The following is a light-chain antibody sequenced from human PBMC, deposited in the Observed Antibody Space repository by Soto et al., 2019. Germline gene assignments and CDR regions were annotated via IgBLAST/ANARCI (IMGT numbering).Light chain of an antibody. J-gene: IGKJ1*01. CDR2: DAS. V-gene: IGKV1-5*01. Sequence: DIQMTQSPSSLSASVGDRVTITCRASQSISSYLNWYQQKPGKAPKVLIWDASSLQRGVPSRFTGSGSGTEFTLTINGLQPDDFATYYCQQYNGYRTWTFGQGTKVEIK. CDR1: QSISSY. CDR3: QQYNGYRTWT.